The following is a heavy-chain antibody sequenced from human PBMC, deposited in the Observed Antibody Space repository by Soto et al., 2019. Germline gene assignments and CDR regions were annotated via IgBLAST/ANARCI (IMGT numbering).Heavy chain of an antibody. Sequence: SETLSLTCTVSGGSVSSGSYYWSWIRQPPGKGLEWIGYIYYSGSTNYNPSLKSRVTISVDTSKNQFSLKLSSVTAADTAVYYCARDRGVADFWSGYYDRDYFDYWGQGTLVTVSS. CDR3: ARDRGVADFWSGYYDRDYFDY. CDR1: GGSVSSGSYY. CDR2: IYYSGST. V-gene: IGHV4-61*01. D-gene: IGHD3-3*01. J-gene: IGHJ4*02.